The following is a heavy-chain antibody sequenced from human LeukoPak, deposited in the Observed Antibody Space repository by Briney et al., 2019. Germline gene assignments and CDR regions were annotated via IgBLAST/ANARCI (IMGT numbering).Heavy chain of an antibody. CDR3: ARGQEYRSSTSCYGGWFDP. CDR1: GYTFTSYD. CDR2: MNPNRGNT. J-gene: IGHJ5*02. Sequence: ASVKVSCKASGYTFTSYDINWVRQATGQGLEWMGWMNPNRGNTGYAQKFQGRVTMTRNTSISTAYMELSSLRSEDTAVYYCARGQEYRSSTSCYGGWFDPWGQGTLVTVSS. D-gene: IGHD2-2*01. V-gene: IGHV1-8*01.